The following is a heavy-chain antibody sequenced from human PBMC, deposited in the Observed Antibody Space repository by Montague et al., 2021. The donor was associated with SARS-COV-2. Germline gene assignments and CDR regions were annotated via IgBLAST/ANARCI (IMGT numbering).Heavy chain of an antibody. D-gene: IGHD3-9*01. J-gene: IGHJ4*02. CDR3: ARHGSSGYFDWLGD. Sequence: SETLSLTSTVPGGSISSSSYYWGWIRQLPGKGLEWIGSIYYSGSTYYNPSLKSRVTISVDTSKNQFSLKLSSVTAADTAVYYCARHGSSGYFDWLGDWGQGTLVTVSS. CDR2: IYYSGST. CDR1: GGSISSSSYY. V-gene: IGHV4-39*01.